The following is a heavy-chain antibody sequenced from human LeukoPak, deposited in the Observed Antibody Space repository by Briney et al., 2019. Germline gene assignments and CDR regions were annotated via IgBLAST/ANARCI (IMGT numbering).Heavy chain of an antibody. D-gene: IGHD4-11*01. CDR2: IYYSGST. V-gene: IGHV4-59*08. CDR3: ASLTTASAFDI. CDR1: GDSISSYY. Sequence: SETLSLTCTGSGDSISSYYWSWIRQPPGKGLEWIGYIYYSGSTNYNPSLKSRVTISLDTSKNQFSLKLTSVTAADTAVYYCASLTTASAFDIWGQGTMVTVSS. J-gene: IGHJ3*02.